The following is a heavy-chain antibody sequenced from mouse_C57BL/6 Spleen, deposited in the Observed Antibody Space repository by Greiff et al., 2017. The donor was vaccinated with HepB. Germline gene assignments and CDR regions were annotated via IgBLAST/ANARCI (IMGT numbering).Heavy chain of an antibody. J-gene: IGHJ2*01. CDR3: ARGDSGYSY. V-gene: IGHV1-19*01. CDR2: INPYNGGT. CDR1: GYTFTDYY. D-gene: IGHD3-2*02. Sequence: VQLKQSGPVLVKPGASVKMSCKASGYTFTDYYMNWVKQSHGKSLEWIGVINPYNGGTSYNQKFKGKATLTVDKSSSTAYMELNSLTSEDSAVYYCARGDSGYSYWGQGTTLTVSS.